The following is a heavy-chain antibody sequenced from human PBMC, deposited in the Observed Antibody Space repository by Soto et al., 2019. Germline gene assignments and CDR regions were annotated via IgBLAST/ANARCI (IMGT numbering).Heavy chain of an antibody. D-gene: IGHD6-13*01. CDR2: INHSGST. V-gene: IGHV4-34*01. Sequence: SETLSLTCAVYGGSFSGYYWSWIRQPPGKGLEWIGEINHSGSTNYNPSLKSRVTISVDTSKNQFSLKLSSVTAADTAVYYCAPWASIAAAADNWFDPWGQGTLVTVSS. CDR3: APWASIAAAADNWFDP. J-gene: IGHJ5*02. CDR1: GGSFSGYY.